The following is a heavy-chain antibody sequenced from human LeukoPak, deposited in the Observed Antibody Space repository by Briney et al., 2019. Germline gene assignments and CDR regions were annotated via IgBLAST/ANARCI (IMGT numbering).Heavy chain of an antibody. CDR2: IYSGGST. J-gene: IGHJ4*02. CDR1: GLTVSSNY. D-gene: IGHD4-23*01. CDR3: ARDDYGGNSFDY. V-gene: IGHV3-66*01. Sequence: GGSLRLSCAASGLTVSSNYMSWVRQAPGKGLEWVSVIYSGGSTYYADSVKGRFTISRDNSKNTLYLQMNSLRAEDTAVYYCARDDYGGNSFDYWGQGTLVTVSS.